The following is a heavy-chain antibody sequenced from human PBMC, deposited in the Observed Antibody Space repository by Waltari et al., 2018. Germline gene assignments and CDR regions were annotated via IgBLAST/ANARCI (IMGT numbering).Heavy chain of an antibody. V-gene: IGHV4-59*01. Sequence: QVPLQESGPGLVKPSETLSLTCTVSGGSISSYYWSWIRKPPGKGLGWIGYIYYSGRTNTNPSRKSRVTISVDTSKNQFSLKRSSVTAADTAVYYCARDLGSGGSSGSYYPFDYWGQGTLVTVSS. D-gene: IGHD1-26*01. CDR1: GGSISSYY. J-gene: IGHJ4*02. CDR3: ARDLGSGGSSGSYYPFDY. CDR2: IYYSGRT.